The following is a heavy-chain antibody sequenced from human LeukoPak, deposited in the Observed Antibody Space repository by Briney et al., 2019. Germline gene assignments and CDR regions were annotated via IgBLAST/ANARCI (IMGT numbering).Heavy chain of an antibody. CDR1: GFTFSSYW. D-gene: IGHD1-26*01. J-gene: IGHJ4*02. CDR3: ARAYGGATPYYFDS. V-gene: IGHV3-74*01. CDR2: ISSDASTT. Sequence: GGSLRLSCAASGFTFSSYWMHWVRQAPGKGLVWVSRISSDASTTSYADPVKGRFTISRDNAEHSLYLQMNSLRAEDTAMYYCARAYGGATPYYFDSWGQGTLVTVSS.